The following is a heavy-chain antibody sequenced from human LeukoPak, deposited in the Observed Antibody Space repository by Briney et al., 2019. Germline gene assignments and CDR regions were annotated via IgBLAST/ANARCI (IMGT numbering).Heavy chain of an antibody. CDR3: ARQFSYGPVYNLDV. V-gene: IGHV5-51*01. CDR2: IYPGDSDT. J-gene: IGHJ6*02. Sequence: GESLKISCNGSGYSFTSYWIGWVRQVPGKGLEWMGIIYPGDSDTKYSPSFQGQVTISADKSINTASLQWSSLKASDTAMYYCARQFSYGPVYNLDVWGQGTTVTVSS. CDR1: GYSFTSYW. D-gene: IGHD5-18*01.